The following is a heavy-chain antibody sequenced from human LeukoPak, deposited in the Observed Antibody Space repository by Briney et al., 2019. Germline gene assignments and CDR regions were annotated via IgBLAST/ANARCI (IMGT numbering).Heavy chain of an antibody. D-gene: IGHD5-12*01. J-gene: IGHJ4*02. V-gene: IGHV4-39*07. CDR2: IYYSGST. CDR3: ARGREWLVWDY. Sequence: SETLSLTCTVSGGSISSSSYYWGWIRQPPGKGLEWIGSIYYSGSTYYNPSLKSRVTISVDTSKNQFSLKLSSVTAADTAVYYCARGREWLVWDYWGQGTLVTVSS. CDR1: GGSISSSSYY.